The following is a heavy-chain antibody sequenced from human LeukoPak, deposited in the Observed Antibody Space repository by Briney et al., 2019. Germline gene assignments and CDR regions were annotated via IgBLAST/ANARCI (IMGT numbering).Heavy chain of an antibody. Sequence: GGSLTVSCAASGFTFRSYGFHWVRQAPGKGLAGVAVISYDGSNKYYPDTLQGRFTIPRDNSKNTLDHEMNSLRADERGGYYCMIDLYRRTGGGYFHHWGQGTMVTVSS. V-gene: IGHV3-30*03. CDR2: ISYDGSNK. CDR3: MIDLYRRTGGGYFHH. D-gene: IGHD2-8*02. J-gene: IGHJ1*01. CDR1: GFTFRSYG.